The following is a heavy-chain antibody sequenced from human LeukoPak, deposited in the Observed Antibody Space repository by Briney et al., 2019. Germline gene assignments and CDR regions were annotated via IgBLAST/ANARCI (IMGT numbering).Heavy chain of an antibody. V-gene: IGHV3-33*01. CDR3: ARGTNYYDSSGYYDYYYYYYMDV. Sequence: GGSLRLSCAASGFTFSSYGMHWVRQAPGKGLEWVAVIWYDGSNKYYADSVKGRFTIPRDNSKNTLYLQMNSLRSEDTAVYYCARGTNYYDSSGYYDYYYYYYMDVWGKGTTVTVSS. CDR1: GFTFSSYG. D-gene: IGHD3-22*01. J-gene: IGHJ6*03. CDR2: IWYDGSNK.